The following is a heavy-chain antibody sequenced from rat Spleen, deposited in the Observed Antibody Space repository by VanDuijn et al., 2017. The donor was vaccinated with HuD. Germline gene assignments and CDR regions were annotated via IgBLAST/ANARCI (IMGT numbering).Heavy chain of an antibody. V-gene: IGHV5S13*01. J-gene: IGHJ3*01. D-gene: IGHD1-10*01. CDR1: GFTYSNYV. CDR3: ARGDNNYVGFAY. CDR2: ISTGGGNT. Sequence: EVQLVESGGGLVQPGRSLKLSCAASGFTYSNYVMAWVRQAPTKGLEWVASISTGGGNTYYRDSVKGRFTISRDNAKNTLYLQMDSLRSEDTATYYCARGDNNYVGFAYWGQGTLVTVSS.